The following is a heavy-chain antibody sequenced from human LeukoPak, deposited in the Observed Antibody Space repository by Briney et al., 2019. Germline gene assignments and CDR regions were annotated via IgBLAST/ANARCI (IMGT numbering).Heavy chain of an antibody. CDR2: IYYSGST. CDR1: GGSISSSSYY. V-gene: IGHV4-39*07. CDR3: ARCLAEQVVVITTVSVYFDY. J-gene: IGHJ4*02. D-gene: IGHD3-22*01. Sequence: PSETLSLTCTVSGGSISSSSYYWGWIRQPPGKGLEWIGSIYYSGSTYYNPSLKSRVTISVDTSKNQFSLKLSSVTAADTAVYYCARCLAEQVVVITTVSVYFDYWGQGTLVTVSS.